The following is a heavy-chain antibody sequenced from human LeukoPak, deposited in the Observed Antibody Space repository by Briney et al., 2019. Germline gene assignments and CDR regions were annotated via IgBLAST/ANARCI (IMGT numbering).Heavy chain of an antibody. J-gene: IGHJ6*03. CDR2: MNPNSGDT. CDR3: ARRPYYYDSSGYYADHYYFMDV. D-gene: IGHD3-22*01. Sequence: ASVKVSCKASGYTFTTYDISWVRRATGQGLEWMGWMNPNSGDTDYAQKFQGRVTMTRNTSISTAYMELSSLRSEDTAVYYCARRPYYYDSSGYYADHYYFMDVWGKGTTVTVSS. CDR1: GYTFTTYD. V-gene: IGHV1-8*01.